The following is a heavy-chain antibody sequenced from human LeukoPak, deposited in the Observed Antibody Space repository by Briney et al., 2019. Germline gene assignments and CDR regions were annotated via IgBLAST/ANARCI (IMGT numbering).Heavy chain of an antibody. CDR1: GGSVSSGSYY. Sequence: SETLSLTCNVSGGSVSSGSYYWSWIRQPPGKGLEWIGYIYYSGSTNYNPSLKSRVTISVDTSKNQFSLKLSSVTAADTAVYYCARDDTYGGYDHWGQGTLVTVSS. D-gene: IGHD4-23*01. CDR3: ARDDTYGGYDH. V-gene: IGHV4-61*01. CDR2: IYYSGST. J-gene: IGHJ4*02.